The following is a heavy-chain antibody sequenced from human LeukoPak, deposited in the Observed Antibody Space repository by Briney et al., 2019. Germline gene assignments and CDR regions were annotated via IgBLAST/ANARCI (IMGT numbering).Heavy chain of an antibody. CDR2: IYYSGST. J-gene: IGHJ6*03. D-gene: IGHD6-19*01. CDR1: GSSINTPYY. CDR3: ARARRGAVAAYRYYYYMDV. V-gene: IGHV4-59*01. Sequence: PSETLSLTCTVSGSSINTPYYWAWIRQPPGKGLEWIGYIYYSGSTNYNPSLKSRVTISVDTSKNQFSLKLSSVTAADTAVYYCARARRGAVAAYRYYYYMDVWGKGTTVTISS.